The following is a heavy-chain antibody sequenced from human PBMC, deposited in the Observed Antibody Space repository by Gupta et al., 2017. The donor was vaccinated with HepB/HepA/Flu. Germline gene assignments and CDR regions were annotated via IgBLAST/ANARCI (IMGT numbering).Heavy chain of an antibody. CDR3: AKGYRSEKGGDFEV. Sequence: EVQLLESGGGLVEPGGSLRLSCEVSGFIFSNYAMSWVRQAPGKGLEWVSHIFGSGVGRCDADAGKGRFTISRDKYKNKLFLQMKGLREEETAVYYCAKGYRSEKGGDFEVWGQGTMVTVSS. V-gene: IGHV3-23*01. CDR2: IFGSGVGR. CDR1: GFIFSNYA. D-gene: IGHD6-19*01. J-gene: IGHJ3*01.